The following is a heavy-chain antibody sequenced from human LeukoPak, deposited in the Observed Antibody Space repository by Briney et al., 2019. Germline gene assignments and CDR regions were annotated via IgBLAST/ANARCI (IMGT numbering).Heavy chain of an antibody. CDR2: IYYSGST. J-gene: IGHJ4*02. D-gene: IGHD3-10*01. CDR3: ATAGYYGSGSYYLLDY. Sequence: SETLSLTCTVSGGSISSYYWSWIRQPPGKGLEWIGYIYYSGSTNYNPSLKGRVTISVDTSKNQFSLKLSSVTAADTAVYYCATAGYYGSGSYYLLDYWGQGTLVTVSS. CDR1: GGSISSYY. V-gene: IGHV4-59*08.